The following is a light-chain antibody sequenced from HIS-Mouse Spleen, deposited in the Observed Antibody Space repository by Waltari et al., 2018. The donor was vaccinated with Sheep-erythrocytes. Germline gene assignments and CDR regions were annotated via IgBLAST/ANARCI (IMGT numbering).Light chain of an antibody. Sequence: DIVMTQSPDSLSASVGDRVTITCRASQSISSYLNWYQQKPGKAPKLLIYAASSLQSGVPSRFSGSGSGTDFTLTISSLQPEDFATYYCQQSYSTPPTFGGGTKVEIK. CDR1: QSISSY. V-gene: IGKV1-39*01. J-gene: IGKJ4*01. CDR3: QQSYSTPPT. CDR2: AAS.